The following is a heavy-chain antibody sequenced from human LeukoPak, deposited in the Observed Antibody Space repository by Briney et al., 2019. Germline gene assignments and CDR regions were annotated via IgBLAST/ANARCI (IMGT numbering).Heavy chain of an antibody. CDR1: GGSISSGGYY. J-gene: IGHJ4*02. CDR2: IYHSGST. V-gene: IGHV4-30-2*01. D-gene: IGHD6-19*01. Sequence: SETLSLTCTVSGGSISSGGYYWSWIRQPPGKGLEWIGYIYHSGSTYYNPSLKSRVTISVDTSKNQFSLKLSSVTAADTAVYYCARGCCGWGEDSFDYWGQGTLVTVSS. CDR3: ARGCCGWGEDSFDY.